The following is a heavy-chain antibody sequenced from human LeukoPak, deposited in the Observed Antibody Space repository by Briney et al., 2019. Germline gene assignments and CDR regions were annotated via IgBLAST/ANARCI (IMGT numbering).Heavy chain of an antibody. V-gene: IGHV3-30*04. CDR1: GFTFSSYA. D-gene: IGHD6-19*01. J-gene: IGHJ6*02. CDR2: ISYDGSNK. Sequence: GGSLRLSCAASGFTFSSYAMHWVRQAPGKGLEWVAVISYDGSNKYYADSVKGRFTISRDNSKNTLYLQMNSLRAEDTAVYYCAKVGGVAGDYYYYGMDVWGQGTTVTVSS. CDR3: AKVGGVAGDYYYYGMDV.